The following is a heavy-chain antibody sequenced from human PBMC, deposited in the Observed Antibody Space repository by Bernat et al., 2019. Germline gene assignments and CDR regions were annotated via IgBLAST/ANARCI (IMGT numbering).Heavy chain of an antibody. CDR2: ISYDGSNK. J-gene: IGHJ4*02. D-gene: IGHD4-17*01. CDR3: ARGGDYAYYFDY. V-gene: IGHV3-30-3*01. CDR1: GFTFSSYA. Sequence: QVQLVESGGGVVQPGRSLRLSCAASGFTFSSYAMHWVRQAPGKGLEWVPVISYDGSNKYYADSVKGRFTISRDNSKNTLYLQMNSLRAEDTAVYYCARGGDYAYYFDYWGQGTLVTVSS.